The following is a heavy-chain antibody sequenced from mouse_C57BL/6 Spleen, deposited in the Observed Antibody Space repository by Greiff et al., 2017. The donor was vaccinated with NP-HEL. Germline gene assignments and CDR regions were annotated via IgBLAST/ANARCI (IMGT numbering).Heavy chain of an antibody. CDR1: GYTFTSYW. J-gene: IGHJ3*01. V-gene: IGHV1-50*01. CDR3: ARSGLLRYSAWFAY. D-gene: IGHD1-1*01. Sequence: QVQLQQPGAELVKPGASVKLSCKASGYTFTSYWMQWVKQRPGQGLEWIGEIDPSDSYPNYNQKFKGKATLTVDTSSSTAYMQLSSLTSEDSAVYYCARSGLLRYSAWFAYWGQGTLVTVSA. CDR2: IDPSDSYP.